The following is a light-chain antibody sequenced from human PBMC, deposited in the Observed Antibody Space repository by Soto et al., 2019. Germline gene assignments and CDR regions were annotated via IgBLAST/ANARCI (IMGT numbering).Light chain of an antibody. V-gene: IGLV2-23*01. Sequence: QSALTQPASVSGSPGQSITISCTGTSSDIGSYNFVSWYQQRPRRAPKLMIFEATKRPSGVPPRFSASKSGNTASLTISGLRAEDEADYYCCSYGGTSSWVFGGGTKLTVL. CDR2: EAT. CDR1: SSDIGSYNF. CDR3: CSYGGTSSWV. J-gene: IGLJ3*02.